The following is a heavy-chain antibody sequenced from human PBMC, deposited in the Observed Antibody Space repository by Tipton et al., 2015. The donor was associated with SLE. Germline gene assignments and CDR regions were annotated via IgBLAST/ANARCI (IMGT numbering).Heavy chain of an antibody. CDR1: GGSISGYY. CDR2: IHASGST. Sequence: LRLSCSVSGGSISGYYWSWVRQPAGKGLEWIGRIHASGSTNYNPSLNGRVIMSIDTSKNQFSLNLNSVTAADTAMYYCARTVVPAANTGAFHIWGQGTMVTVSP. CDR3: ARTVVPAANTGAFHI. J-gene: IGHJ3*02. D-gene: IGHD2-2*01. V-gene: IGHV4-4*07.